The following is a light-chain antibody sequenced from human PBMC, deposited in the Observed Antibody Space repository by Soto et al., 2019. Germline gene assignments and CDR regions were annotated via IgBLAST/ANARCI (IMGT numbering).Light chain of an antibody. CDR1: RDDIGAYDY. Sequence: QSVLTQPASVSGSPGQSITISCAGTRDDIGAYDYVSWYQQHPGNAPKLWVYEVTNRPSGVPDRFSGSKSGNTASLTISGLQAEDEADYYCSSYTSSSTLGVFGTGTKVTVL. J-gene: IGLJ1*01. CDR3: SSYTSSSTLGV. V-gene: IGLV2-14*01. CDR2: EVT.